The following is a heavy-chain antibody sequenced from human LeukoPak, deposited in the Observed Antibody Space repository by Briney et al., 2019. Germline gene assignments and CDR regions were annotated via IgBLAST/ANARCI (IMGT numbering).Heavy chain of an antibody. V-gene: IGHV3-53*05. J-gene: IGHJ4*02. CDR2: IYSGGNT. D-gene: IGHD3-3*01. CDR3: ARDHDFWSGYLTD. CDR1: GFTVSSSY. Sequence: GGSLRLSCAPSGFTVSSSYVSWVRQAPGKGLEWVSVIYSGGNTYYADSVKGRFTISRDNSKNTLYLQMDSLRAEDTTVYYCARDHDFWSGYLTDWGQGTLVTVSS.